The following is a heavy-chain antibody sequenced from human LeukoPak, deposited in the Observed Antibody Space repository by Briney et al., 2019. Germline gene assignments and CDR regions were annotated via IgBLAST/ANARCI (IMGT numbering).Heavy chain of an antibody. V-gene: IGHV4-31*03. CDR3: AREQSGYYYY. Sequence: SQILSLTCTVSGGSISSGGYYWSWIRQHPGKGLEWIGYIYYSGSTYYNPSLKSRVTISVDTSKNQFSLKLSSVTAADTAVYYCAREQSGYYYYWGQGTLVTVSS. CDR1: GGSISSGGYY. CDR2: IYYSGST. J-gene: IGHJ4*02. D-gene: IGHD3-22*01.